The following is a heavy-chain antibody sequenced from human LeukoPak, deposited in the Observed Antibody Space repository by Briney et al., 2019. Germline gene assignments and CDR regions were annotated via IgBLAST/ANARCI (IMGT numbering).Heavy chain of an antibody. J-gene: IGHJ4*02. CDR1: GFTFSSYA. Sequence: GGSLRLSCAASGFTFSSYAITWVRQAPGKGLEWVANIKQDGSEKYYVDSVKGRFTISRDNAKNSLYLQMNSLRAEDTAVYYCARGGRLDYWGQGTLVTVSS. CDR3: ARGGRLDY. CDR2: IKQDGSEK. V-gene: IGHV3-7*01.